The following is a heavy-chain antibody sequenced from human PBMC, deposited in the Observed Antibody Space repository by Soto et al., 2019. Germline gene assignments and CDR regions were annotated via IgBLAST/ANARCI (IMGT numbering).Heavy chain of an antibody. CDR2: IWYDGSNK. Sequence: LRLSCAASGFTFSSYGMHWVRQAPGKGLEWVAVIWYDGSNKYYADSVKGRFTISRDNSKNTLYLQMNSLRAEDTAVYYCARDPEWFGELLSDHYYYYGMDVWGQGTTVTVSS. V-gene: IGHV3-33*01. CDR1: GFTFSSYG. J-gene: IGHJ6*02. CDR3: ARDPEWFGELLSDHYYYYGMDV. D-gene: IGHD3-10*01.